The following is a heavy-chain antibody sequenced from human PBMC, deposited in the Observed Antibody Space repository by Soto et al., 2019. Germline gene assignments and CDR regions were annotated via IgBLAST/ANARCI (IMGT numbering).Heavy chain of an antibody. Sequence: EVQLVESGGGLIQPGGSLRLSCAASGFTVSSNYMSWVRQAPGKGLEWVSVIYSGGSTYYADSVKGRFTISRDNSKNTLYLQMNSLRAEDTAVYYCASGPSMSYYGMDVWGQGTTVTVSS. CDR3: ASGPSMSYYGMDV. J-gene: IGHJ6*02. CDR1: GFTVSSNY. V-gene: IGHV3-53*01. CDR2: IYSGGST. D-gene: IGHD6-6*01.